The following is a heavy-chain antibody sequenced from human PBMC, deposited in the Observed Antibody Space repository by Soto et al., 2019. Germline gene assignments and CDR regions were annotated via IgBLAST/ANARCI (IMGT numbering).Heavy chain of an antibody. CDR1: GFTFSSYA. Sequence: EVQLLESGGGLVQPGGSLRLSCAASGFTFSSYAMSWVRQAPGKGLEWVSAISGSGGSTYYADSVKGRFTISRDNSKNTLYLQMNSLRAEDTAVYYCAKDPDDRVIAVALVDYWGQGTLVTVSS. J-gene: IGHJ4*02. D-gene: IGHD6-19*01. CDR2: ISGSGGST. CDR3: AKDPDDRVIAVALVDY. V-gene: IGHV3-23*01.